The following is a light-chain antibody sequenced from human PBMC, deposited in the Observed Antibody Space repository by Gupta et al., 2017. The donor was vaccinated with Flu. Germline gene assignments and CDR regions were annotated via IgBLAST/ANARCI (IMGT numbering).Light chain of an antibody. J-gene: IGLJ2*01. CDR3: SAFAGYDDFVI. Sequence: QSALTQPPSASGSPGQSVTISCTGTSTDVGGSNYVSWYQQHPGKAPKLLMYDVFRRRPGVPDRFTGSKSGKSASLTVSGLQPEDEAVYYCSAFAGYDDFVIFGGGTRLSVL. CDR2: DVF. V-gene: IGLV2-8*01. CDR1: STDVGGSNY.